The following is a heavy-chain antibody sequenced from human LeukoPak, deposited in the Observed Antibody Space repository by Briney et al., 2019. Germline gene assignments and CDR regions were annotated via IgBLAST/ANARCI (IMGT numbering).Heavy chain of an antibody. CDR2: ISDNGGRT. Sequence: GGSLRLSCAASGFTFSGYAMSWVRQAPGKGLEWVSTISDNGGRTYYADSVKGRFTISRDNAKSSLHLQMNSLRAEDTAVYYCARDSFGDYIDFWGQGTQVTVSS. CDR3: ARDSFGDYIDF. J-gene: IGHJ4*02. CDR1: GFTFSGYA. D-gene: IGHD3-22*01. V-gene: IGHV3-23*01.